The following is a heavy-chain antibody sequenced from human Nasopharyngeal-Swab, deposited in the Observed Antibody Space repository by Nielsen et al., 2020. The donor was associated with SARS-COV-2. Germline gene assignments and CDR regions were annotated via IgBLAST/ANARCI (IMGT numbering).Heavy chain of an antibody. Sequence: WVRQAPGQGLEWMGRINPNSGGTNYAQKFQGRVTMTRNTSISTAYMELSSLRSEDTAVYYCARFLGYYDSSGYYYFDYWGQGTLVTVSS. CDR3: ARFLGYYDSSGYYYFDY. CDR2: INPNSGGT. D-gene: IGHD3-22*01. J-gene: IGHJ4*02. V-gene: IGHV1-2*06.